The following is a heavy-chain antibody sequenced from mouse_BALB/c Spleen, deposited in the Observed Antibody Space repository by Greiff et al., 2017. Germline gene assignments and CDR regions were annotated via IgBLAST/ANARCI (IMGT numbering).Heavy chain of an antibody. CDR3: ARDDDGSYAMDY. Sequence: EVKLQESGGGLVQPGGSLRLSCATSGFTFTDYYMSWVRQPPGKALEWLGFIRNKANGYTTEYSASVKGRFTISRDNSQSILYLQMNTLRAEDSATYYCARDDDGSYAMDYWGQGTSVTVSS. CDR2: IRNKANGYTT. D-gene: IGHD2-3*01. J-gene: IGHJ4*01. V-gene: IGHV7-3*02. CDR1: GFTFTDYY.